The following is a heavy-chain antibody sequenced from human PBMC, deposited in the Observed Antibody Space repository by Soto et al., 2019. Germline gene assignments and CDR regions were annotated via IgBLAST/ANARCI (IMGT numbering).Heavy chain of an antibody. CDR2: IFSSDEK. J-gene: IGHJ5*02. Sequence: SGPTLVNPTETLTLTCTVSGFSLSNAGMGVSWIRQPPGKALEWLAHIFSSDEKSYRTSLETRLTVSKDTSKSQVVLTMTNMDPLDTATYYCARAVDRAISDIWFDPWGQGTQVTVPS. CDR3: ARAVDRAISDIWFDP. D-gene: IGHD5-18*01. CDR1: GFSLSNAGMG. V-gene: IGHV2-26*01.